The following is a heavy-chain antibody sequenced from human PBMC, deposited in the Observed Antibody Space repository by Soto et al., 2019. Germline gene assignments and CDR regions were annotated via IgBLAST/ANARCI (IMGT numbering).Heavy chain of an antibody. D-gene: IGHD2-21*01. Sequence: SGPTLVNPTQTLTLTCTISGFSLSTDGMCVSWIRQPPGKALEWLARIDWNDDKYYSTSLRTRLTISKDTSKNQAVLTMTKLDPADTATYYCARVWWFGEKEYFQNWGQGTLVTVSS. J-gene: IGHJ1*01. CDR2: IDWNDDK. CDR1: GFSLSTDGMC. V-gene: IGHV2-70*11. CDR3: ARVWWFGEKEYFQN.